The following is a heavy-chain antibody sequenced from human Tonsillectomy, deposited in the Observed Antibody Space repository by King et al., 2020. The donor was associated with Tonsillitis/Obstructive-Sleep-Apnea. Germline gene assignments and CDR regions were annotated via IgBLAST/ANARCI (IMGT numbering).Heavy chain of an antibody. V-gene: IGHV3-23*04. D-gene: IGHD1-1*01. Sequence: VQLVESGGGLVQPGGSLRLSCAASGFTFSSYAMSWVRQAPGKGLEWVSPMSGSGGSTYYADSVKGRFTISRDNSKNTLYLQKNSLRAEDTAVYYCAKDSERRGYFDDWGQGTLVTVSS. CDR3: AKDSERRGYFDD. CDR2: MSGSGGST. CDR1: GFTFSSYA. J-gene: IGHJ4*02.